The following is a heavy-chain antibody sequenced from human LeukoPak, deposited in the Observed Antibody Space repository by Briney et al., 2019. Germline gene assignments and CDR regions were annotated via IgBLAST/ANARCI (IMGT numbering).Heavy chain of an antibody. J-gene: IGHJ4*02. D-gene: IGHD5-18*01. V-gene: IGHV4-34*01. CDR2: INHSGST. CDR3: ARDWDTAMVRYDY. Sequence: SETLSLTRAVYGGSFSGYYWSWIRQPPGKGLEWIGEINHSGSTNYNPSLKSRVTISVDTSKNQFSLKLSSVTAADTAVYYCARDWDTAMVRYDYWGQGTLVTVSS. CDR1: GGSFSGYY.